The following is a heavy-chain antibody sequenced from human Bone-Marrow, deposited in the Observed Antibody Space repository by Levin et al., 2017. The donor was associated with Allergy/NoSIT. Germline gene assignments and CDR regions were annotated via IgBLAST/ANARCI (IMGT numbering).Heavy chain of an antibody. J-gene: IGHJ6*02. CDR3: ARDRVVASSGTYYYYGMAV. Sequence: SQTLSLTCIVSGGSISSYHWSWIRQPPGKGLEWIGYIYYSGSTNYNPSLKSRVTISVDTSKNQFSLTLNSVTAADTAVYYCARDRVVASSGTYYYYGMAVWGQGTTVTVSS. V-gene: IGHV4-59*01. CDR2: IYYSGST. D-gene: IGHD2-15*01. CDR1: GGSISSYH.